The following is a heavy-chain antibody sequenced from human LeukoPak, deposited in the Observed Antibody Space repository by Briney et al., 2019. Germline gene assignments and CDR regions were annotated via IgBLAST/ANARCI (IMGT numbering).Heavy chain of an antibody. CDR2: INPNSGGT. CDR3: ARVVGNSYSLQRYYYYAMDV. D-gene: IGHD3-16*02. Sequence: GASVKVSCKASGYTFSDYYIHWVRQAPGQGLEWVGWINPNSGGTNYAQKFQGRVTLTGDTSISTAYMELTSLRSDDTAVYYCARVVGNSYSLQRYYYYAMDVWGQGTTVTASS. V-gene: IGHV1-2*02. CDR1: GYTFSDYY. J-gene: IGHJ6*02.